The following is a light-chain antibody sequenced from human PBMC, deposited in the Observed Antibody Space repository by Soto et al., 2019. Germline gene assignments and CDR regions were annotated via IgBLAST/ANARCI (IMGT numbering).Light chain of an antibody. V-gene: IGKV1-5*03. CDR2: KAS. CDR3: QQYNSYWT. CDR1: QNINTW. Sequence: DIQMTQSPSTLSASVGDRVTITCRASQNINTWLAWYQQKPGKAPNLLIYKASTLESGVPSRFNGSGSGTEFTLTISSLQPADFATYYCQQYNSYWTFGPGTKGDI. J-gene: IGKJ3*01.